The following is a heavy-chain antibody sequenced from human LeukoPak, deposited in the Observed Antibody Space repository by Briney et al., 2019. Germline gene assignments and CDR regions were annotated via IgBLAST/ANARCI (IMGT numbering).Heavy chain of an antibody. CDR3: AKGARGDTVTSIVGLNWFDP. Sequence: GRSLRLSCAASGITFRSYGMHWVRQAPGKGLEWVAVISYDGSHKYYADSVKGRFSISRDNSKNTLYLQMNSLRADDTAVYYCAKGARGDTVTSIVGLNWFDPWGQGTLATVSS. CDR1: GITFRSYG. CDR2: ISYDGSHK. J-gene: IGHJ5*02. D-gene: IGHD4-17*01. V-gene: IGHV3-30*18.